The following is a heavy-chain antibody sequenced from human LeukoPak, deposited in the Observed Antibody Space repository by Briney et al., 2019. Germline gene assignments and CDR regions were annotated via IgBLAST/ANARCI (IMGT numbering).Heavy chain of an antibody. D-gene: IGHD3-3*01. J-gene: IGHJ3*02. V-gene: IGHV4-39*01. CDR2: IYYSGST. CDR3: ARLLEWLLFVQNGAAFDI. Sequence: SETLSLTCTVSGGSISSSSYYWGWIRQPPGKGLEWIGSIYYSGSTYYNPSLKSRVTISVDTSKNQFSLKLSSVTAADTAVYYCARLLEWLLFVQNGAAFDIWGQGTMVTVSS. CDR1: GGSISSSSYY.